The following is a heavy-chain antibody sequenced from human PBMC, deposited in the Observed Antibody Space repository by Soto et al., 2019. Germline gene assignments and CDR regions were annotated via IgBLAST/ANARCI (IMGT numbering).Heavy chain of an antibody. D-gene: IGHD6-6*01. Sequence: SETLSLTCAVYGGSFSGYYWSWSRQPPGKGLEWIGEINHSGSTNYNPSLKSRVTISVDTSKNQFSLKLSSVTAADTAVYYCARGRRGGIAARLYYFDYWGQGTLVTVSS. CDR3: ARGRRGGIAARLYYFDY. CDR1: GGSFSGYY. J-gene: IGHJ4*02. V-gene: IGHV4-34*01. CDR2: INHSGST.